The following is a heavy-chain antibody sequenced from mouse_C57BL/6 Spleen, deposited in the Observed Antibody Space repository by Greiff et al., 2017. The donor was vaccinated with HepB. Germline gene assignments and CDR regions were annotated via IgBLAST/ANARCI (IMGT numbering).Heavy chain of an antibody. CDR1: GYTFTNYW. V-gene: IGHV1-63*01. D-gene: IGHD2-4*01. Sequence: VQLQQSGAELVRPGTSVKMSCKASGYTFTNYWIGWAKQRPGHGLEWIGDIYPGGGYTNYNEKFKGKATLTADKSSSTAYMQFSSLTSEDSAIYYCARNDYGGAMDYWGQGTSVTVSS. J-gene: IGHJ4*01. CDR3: ARNDYGGAMDY. CDR2: IYPGGGYT.